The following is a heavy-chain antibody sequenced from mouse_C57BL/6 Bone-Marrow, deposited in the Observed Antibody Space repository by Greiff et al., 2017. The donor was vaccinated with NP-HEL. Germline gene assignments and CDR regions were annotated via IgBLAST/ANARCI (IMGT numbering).Heavy chain of an antibody. CDR2: IRHKANGYTT. J-gene: IGHJ4*01. D-gene: IGHD6-1*01. V-gene: IGHV7-3*01. Sequence: EVKLVESGGGLVQPGGSLSLSCAASGFTFTDYYMSWVRQPPGKALEWLGFIRHKANGYTTEYSASVKGRFTISRDNSQSILYLQMNALRAEDSATYYCARSRSLYYAMDYWGQGTSVTVSS. CDR3: ARSRSLYYAMDY. CDR1: GFTFTDYY.